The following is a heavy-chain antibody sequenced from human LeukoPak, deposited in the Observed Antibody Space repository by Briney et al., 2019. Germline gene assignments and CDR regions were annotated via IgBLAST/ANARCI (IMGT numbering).Heavy chain of an antibody. CDR2: ISSSGSTI. CDR3: ARLTEQSREA. CDR1: GFTFSSYE. J-gene: IGHJ4*02. D-gene: IGHD6-19*01. Sequence: GGSLRLSCAASGFTFSSYEMNWVRQAPGKGLEWVSYISSSGSTIYYADSVKGRFTISRDNAKNSLYLQMNSLRAEDTAVYYCARLTEQSREAWGQGTLVTVSS. V-gene: IGHV3-48*03.